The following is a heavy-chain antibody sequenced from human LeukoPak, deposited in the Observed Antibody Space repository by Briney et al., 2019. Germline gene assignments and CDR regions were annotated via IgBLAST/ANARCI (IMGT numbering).Heavy chain of an antibody. J-gene: IGHJ3*02. V-gene: IGHV1-18*01. Sequence: ASVKVSCKTSGYTFTDYGFSWVRQAPGQGLGWMGWISPYNGNTRYTQKFQDRVTMTTDTSAGTAYMELRSLRSDDTAVYYCARDPRHMVTTKYNAFDIWGQGTMVTVSS. CDR2: ISPYNGNT. D-gene: IGHD4-17*01. CDR3: ARDPRHMVTTKYNAFDI. CDR1: GYTFTDYG.